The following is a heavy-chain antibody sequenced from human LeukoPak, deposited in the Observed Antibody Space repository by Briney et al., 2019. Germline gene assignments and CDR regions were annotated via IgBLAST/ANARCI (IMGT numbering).Heavy chain of an antibody. Sequence: GGSLRLSCAASGFSFSSYWMSWVRQAPGKGLEWVANVKGDESEKYYVDSVKGRFIISRDNAKNTLYLQMNSLRAEDTAVYYCARGSGYSYGSFDYWGQGTLVTVSS. V-gene: IGHV3-7*01. CDR1: GFSFSSYW. CDR2: VKGDESEK. CDR3: ARGSGYSYGSFDY. J-gene: IGHJ4*02. D-gene: IGHD5-18*01.